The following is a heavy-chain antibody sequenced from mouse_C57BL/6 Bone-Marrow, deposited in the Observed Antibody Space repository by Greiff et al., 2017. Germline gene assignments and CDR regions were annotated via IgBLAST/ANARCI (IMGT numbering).Heavy chain of an antibody. D-gene: IGHD2-10*01. V-gene: IGHV5-15*01. CDR2: ISNLAYSI. CDR1: GFTFSDYG. Sequence: EVKLMASGGGLVQPGGSLKLSCAASGFTFSDYGMAWVRQAPRKGPEWVAFISNLAYSIYYADTVTGRFTISRENAKNTLYLEMSSLRSEDTAMYYCARQAYKGFFDYWGQGTTLTVSS. J-gene: IGHJ2*01. CDR3: ARQAYKGFFDY.